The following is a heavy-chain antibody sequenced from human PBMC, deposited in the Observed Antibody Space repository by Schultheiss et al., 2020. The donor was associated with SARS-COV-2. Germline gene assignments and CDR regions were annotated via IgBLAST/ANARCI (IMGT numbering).Heavy chain of an antibody. J-gene: IGHJ3*02. CDR3: ARGANWDDAFHI. CDR2: IYISGTT. CDR1: GGSISSYY. V-gene: IGHV4-4*07. Sequence: SETLSLTCTVSGGSISSYYLSWIRQPAGKGLEWIGRIYISGTTNYNPSLKSRVTISVDTSKNQFSLRLSSVTAADTAMYYCARGANWDDAFHIWGQGTMVTVSS. D-gene: IGHD7-27*01.